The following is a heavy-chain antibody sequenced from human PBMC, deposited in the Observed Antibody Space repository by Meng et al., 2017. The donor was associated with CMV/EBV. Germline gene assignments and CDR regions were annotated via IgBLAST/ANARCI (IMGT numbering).Heavy chain of an antibody. CDR2: ISSSSSYI. CDR3: AREVYEALFASPGDAFDI. CDR1: GFTFSDYY. Sequence: GESLKISCAASGFTFSDYYMSWIRQAPGKGLEWVSYISSSSSYIYYADSVKGRFTISRDNAKNSLYLQMNSLRAEDTAVYYCAREVYEALFASPGDAFDIWGQGTMVTVSS. D-gene: IGHD3-3*01. J-gene: IGHJ3*02. V-gene: IGHV3-11*06.